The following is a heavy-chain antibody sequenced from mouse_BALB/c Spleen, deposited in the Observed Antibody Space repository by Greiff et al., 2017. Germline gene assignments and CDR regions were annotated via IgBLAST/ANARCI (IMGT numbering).Heavy chain of an antibody. V-gene: IGHV5-12-2*01. Sequence: VQLKESGGGLVQPGGSLKLSCAASGFTFSNYTMSWVRQTPEKRLEWVAYISNGGGSTYYPDTVKGRFTISRDNAKNTLYLQMSRLKSEDTAMYYCARHEYGTYAMDYWGQGTSVTVSS. CDR1: GFTFSNYT. D-gene: IGHD2-10*02. CDR2: ISNGGGST. CDR3: ARHEYGTYAMDY. J-gene: IGHJ4*01.